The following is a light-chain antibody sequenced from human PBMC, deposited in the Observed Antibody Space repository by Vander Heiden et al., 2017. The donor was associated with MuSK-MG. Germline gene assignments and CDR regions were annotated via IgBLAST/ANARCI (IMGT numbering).Light chain of an antibody. CDR2: DAS. CDR3: HQRNFLPLT. J-gene: IGKJ4*01. CDR1: QTIRSY. Sequence: EIVLTHSPATLSLSPGERATLSCRASQTIRSYLAWYQQKPGQAPRLLIYDASNRATGIPARFSGSGSGTDFTLTISSLEPEDFAVYYCHQRNFLPLTFGGGTRVEIK. V-gene: IGKV3-11*01.